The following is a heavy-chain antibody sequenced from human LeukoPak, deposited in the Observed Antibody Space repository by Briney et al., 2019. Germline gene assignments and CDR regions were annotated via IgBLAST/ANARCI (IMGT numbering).Heavy chain of an antibody. CDR2: TSYDGSNE. V-gene: IGHV3-30-3*01. D-gene: IGHD3-16*01. Sequence: PGRSLRLSCAASGFTFSSYAMHWVRQAPGKGLEWVAVTSYDGSNEYYADSVKGRFTISRDNSKNTLYLQMNSLRAEDTAIYFCGASRQYVGAFDIWGQGTLVTVSS. J-gene: IGHJ3*02. CDR3: GASRQYVGAFDI. CDR1: GFTFSSYA.